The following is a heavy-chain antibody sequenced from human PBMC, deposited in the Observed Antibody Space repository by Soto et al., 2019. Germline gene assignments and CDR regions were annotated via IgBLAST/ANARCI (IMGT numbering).Heavy chain of an antibody. V-gene: IGHV3-33*06. CDR3: TKESVVAGTVAANWIDS. J-gene: IGHJ5*01. CDR2: IWYDGSDK. Sequence: WGSLRLCCAASGFTFSSYGMHWVRQAPGKGLEWVAVIWYDGSDKYHAESVKGRFTISRDNSKNTLYLQMNSLRVEDTAIYYCTKESVVAGTVAANWIDSWGQGTLVTVSS. CDR1: GFTFSSYG. D-gene: IGHD6-19*01.